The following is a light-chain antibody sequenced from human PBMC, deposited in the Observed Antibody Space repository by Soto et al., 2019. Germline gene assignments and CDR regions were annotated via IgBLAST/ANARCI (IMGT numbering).Light chain of an antibody. Sequence: QSVLTQPPSVSAAPGQKVTISCSGSSSNIGENYVSWYQQLPGTAPKLLIYQNNKRPSGIPDRFSGSKSGTSATLGITGLQTGDEDDYYCGTWDSSLSAWVVGGGTKLTVL. CDR1: SSNIGENY. V-gene: IGLV1-51*02. CDR3: GTWDSSLSAWV. J-gene: IGLJ3*02. CDR2: QNN.